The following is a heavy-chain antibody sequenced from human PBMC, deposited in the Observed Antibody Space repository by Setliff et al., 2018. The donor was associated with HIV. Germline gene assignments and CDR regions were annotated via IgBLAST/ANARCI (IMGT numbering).Heavy chain of an antibody. V-gene: IGHV1-18*01. J-gene: IGHJ3*01. Sequence: ASVKVSCKASGYTFSSYGISWVRQAPGQGLEWMGWISGYNGNTKYVQKLQGRVTMTTDTSTRTVYMELRSLRHDDTAEYFCARVPYRSAWFSGGHDAFDCWGQGTMVT. CDR3: ARVPYRSAWFSGGHDAFDC. CDR2: ISGYNGNT. D-gene: IGHD6-19*01. CDR1: GYTFSSYG.